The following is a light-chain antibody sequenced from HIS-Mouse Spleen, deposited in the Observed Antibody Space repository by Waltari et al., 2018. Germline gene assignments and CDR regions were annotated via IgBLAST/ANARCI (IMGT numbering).Light chain of an antibody. CDR1: ALPKQY. CDR2: KDS. V-gene: IGLV3-25*03. J-gene: IGLJ3*02. CDR3: QSADSSGTGWV. Sequence: SYELTQPPSVSVSPGQPARTTCSGDALPKQYAYWYQQKPGQAPVLVIYKDSERPSGIPERFSGSSSGTTVTLTISGVQAEDEADYYCQSADSSGTGWVFGGGTKLTVL.